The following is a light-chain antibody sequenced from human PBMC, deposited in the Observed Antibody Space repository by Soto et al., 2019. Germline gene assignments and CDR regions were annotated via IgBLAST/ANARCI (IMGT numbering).Light chain of an antibody. CDR1: QSVSSN. CDR3: QQHNNGITGT. V-gene: IGKV3-15*01. CDR2: GAS. Sequence: EIVFKQAPGILLASPGERAPLSFMPSQSVSSNLAWYQQKPGQAPRLLIYGASTRATGIPARFSGSGSGTEFTLTISSLQSEDFAVYYCQQHNNGITGTFGEGTKVDI. J-gene: IGKJ1*01.